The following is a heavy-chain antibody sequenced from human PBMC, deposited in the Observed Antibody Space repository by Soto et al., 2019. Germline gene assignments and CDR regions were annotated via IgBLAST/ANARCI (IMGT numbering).Heavy chain of an antibody. CDR2: ISGSGGST. CDR1: GFTFSSYA. V-gene: IGHV3-23*01. Sequence: GGSLRLSCAASGFTFSSYAMSWVRQAPGKGLEWVSAISGSGGSTYYADSVKGRFTISRDNPKNTLYLQMNSLRAEDTAVYYCAVTQGGDYADYWGQGTLVTVSS. CDR3: AVTQGGDYADY. D-gene: IGHD4-17*01. J-gene: IGHJ4*02.